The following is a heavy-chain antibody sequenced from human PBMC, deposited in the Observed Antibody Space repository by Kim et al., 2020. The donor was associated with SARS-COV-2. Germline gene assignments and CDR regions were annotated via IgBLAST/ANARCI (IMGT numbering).Heavy chain of an antibody. CDR2: IKSKSDGGTT. Sequence: GGSLRLSCAASGIAFSNAWMSWVRQGPGKGLEWVARIKSKSDGGTTDYAAPVKGRFTISRDDSKNTLYLQMNSLKTEDTALYYCITGGRGTSGWFAFDIWGQGTKVTVSS. D-gene: IGHD6-19*01. CDR3: ITGGRGTSGWFAFDI. CDR1: GIAFSNAW. J-gene: IGHJ3*02. V-gene: IGHV3-15*05.